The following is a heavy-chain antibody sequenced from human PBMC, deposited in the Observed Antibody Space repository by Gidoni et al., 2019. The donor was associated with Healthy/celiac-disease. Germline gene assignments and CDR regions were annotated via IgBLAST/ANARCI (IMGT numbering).Heavy chain of an antibody. Sequence: EVQLVESGGVVVQPGGSLRLSFAAPGFTFDDYTMHWVRQAPGKGLEWVSLISWDGGSTYYADSVKGRFTISRDNSKNSLYLQMNSLRTEDTALYYCAKGFRASAYYFDYWGQGTLVTVSS. V-gene: IGHV3-43*01. CDR2: ISWDGGST. J-gene: IGHJ4*02. CDR3: AKGFRASAYYFDY. CDR1: GFTFDDYT.